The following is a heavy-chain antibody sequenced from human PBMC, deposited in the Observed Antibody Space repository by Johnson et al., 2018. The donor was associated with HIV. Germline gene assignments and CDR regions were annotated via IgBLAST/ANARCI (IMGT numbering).Heavy chain of an antibody. D-gene: IGHD3-3*01. CDR1: GFTFSTYG. CDR3: ARGPILEWLSGDGFDM. J-gene: IGHJ3*02. Sequence: QVQLVESGGGVVQPGGSLRLSCVASGFTFSTYGMHWVRQAPGKGLEWVALIRYDTSKKYYADSVKGRFTISRDNSKNTLYLQMNSLRVEDTAVYYCARGPILEWLSGDGFDMWGQGTMVTVSS. CDR2: IRYDTSKK. V-gene: IGHV3-30*02.